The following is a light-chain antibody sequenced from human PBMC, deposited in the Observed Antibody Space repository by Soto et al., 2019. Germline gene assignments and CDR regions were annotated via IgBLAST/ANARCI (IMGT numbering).Light chain of an antibody. Sequence: QSALTQPASVSGSPGQSITISCTGTSSDVGDYNYVSWYQQHPGKAPKLTIYDVSNRPSGVSNRFSGSKSGNTASLTISGLQAEDEADYYCSSYTSSSTFYVFGTGTKLTVL. CDR3: SSYTSSSTFYV. CDR1: SSDVGDYNY. CDR2: DVS. V-gene: IGLV2-14*01. J-gene: IGLJ1*01.